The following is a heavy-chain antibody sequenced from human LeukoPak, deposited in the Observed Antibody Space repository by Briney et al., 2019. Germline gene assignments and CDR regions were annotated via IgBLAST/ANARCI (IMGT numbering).Heavy chain of an antibody. CDR1: GFTFTSSA. J-gene: IGHJ6*03. V-gene: IGHV1-58*02. CDR2: IVVGSGNT. CDR3: AADVVVPAAISWDYYYYIDV. D-gene: IGHD2-2*01. Sequence: GTSVKVSCKASGFTFTSSAMQWVRQARGQRLEWIGWIVVGSGNTNYAQKFQERVTITRDMSTSTAYMELSSLRSEDTAVYYCAADVVVPAAISWDYYYYIDVWGKGTTVTVSS.